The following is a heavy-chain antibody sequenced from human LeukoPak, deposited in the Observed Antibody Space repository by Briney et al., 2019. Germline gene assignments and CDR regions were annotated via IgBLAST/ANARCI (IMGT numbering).Heavy chain of an antibody. CDR3: ARDSSGSFDY. D-gene: IGHD3-22*01. J-gene: IGHJ4*02. CDR2: IYYSGNT. V-gene: IGHV4-59*01. CDR1: GGSISSYY. Sequence: PSETLSLTCTVSGGSISSYYWSWIRQPPGKGLEWIGYIYYSGNTNYNPSLKSRVTISVDTSKNQFSLKLSSVTAADTAVYYCARDSSGSFDYWGQGTLVTVSS.